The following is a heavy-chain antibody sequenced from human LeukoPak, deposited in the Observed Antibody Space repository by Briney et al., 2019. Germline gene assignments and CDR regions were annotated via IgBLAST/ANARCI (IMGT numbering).Heavy chain of an antibody. CDR1: GFTFSSYV. CDR2: ISYAGNNE. CDR3: AEVESSGWYSIDY. J-gene: IGHJ4*02. Sequence: PGRSLRLSCAASGFTFSSYVMHWVRQAPGKGLEWVAVISYAGNNEYYADSVKGRFTIPRDNSKNTLYLQMNSLRAEDTAVYYCAEVESSGWYSIDYWGQGTLVTVSS. D-gene: IGHD6-19*01. V-gene: IGHV3-30*18.